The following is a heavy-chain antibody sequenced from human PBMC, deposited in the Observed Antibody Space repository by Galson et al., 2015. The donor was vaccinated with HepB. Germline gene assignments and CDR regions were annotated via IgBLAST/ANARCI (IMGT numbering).Heavy chain of an antibody. D-gene: IGHD1-1*01. CDR2: IIPIFGTA. Sequence: SVKVSCKASGGTFSSYAISWVRQAPGQGLEWMGGIIPIFGTANYAQKFQGRVTITADESTSTAYMELSSLRSEDTAVYYCARGLLETTRGGFYFDYWGQGTLVPSPQ. V-gene: IGHV1-69*13. J-gene: IGHJ4*02. CDR1: GGTFSSYA. CDR3: ARGLLETTRGGFYFDY.